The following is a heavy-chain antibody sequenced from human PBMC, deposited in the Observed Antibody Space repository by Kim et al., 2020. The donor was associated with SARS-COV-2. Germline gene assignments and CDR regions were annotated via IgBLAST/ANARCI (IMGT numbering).Heavy chain of an antibody. CDR1: GFTFGDYA. CDR2: IRSKAYGGTT. J-gene: IGHJ4*02. V-gene: IGHV3-49*03. D-gene: IGHD3-3*01. Sequence: GGSLRLSCTASGFTFGDYAMSWFRQAPGKGLEWVGFIRSKAYGGTTEYAASVKGRFTISRDDSKSIAYLQMNSLKTEDTAVYYCTRGDYDFWSGYYTYFDYWGQGTLVTVSS. CDR3: TRGDYDFWSGYYTYFDY.